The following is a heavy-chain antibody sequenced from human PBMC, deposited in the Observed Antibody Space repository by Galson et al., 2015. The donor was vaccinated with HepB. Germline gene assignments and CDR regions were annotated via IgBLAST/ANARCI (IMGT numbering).Heavy chain of an antibody. J-gene: IGHJ4*02. Sequence: SLRLSCAASGFTFSSYAMHWVRQAPGKGLEWVANIRQVGGEIFYVDSVKGRFTISRDNAKNSLYLQMNSLRAEDTALYHCARDAAYCSSTSCYFDYWGQGTLVTVSS. CDR2: IRQVGGEI. V-gene: IGHV3-7*03. D-gene: IGHD2-2*01. CDR1: GFTFSSYA. CDR3: ARDAAYCSSTSCYFDY.